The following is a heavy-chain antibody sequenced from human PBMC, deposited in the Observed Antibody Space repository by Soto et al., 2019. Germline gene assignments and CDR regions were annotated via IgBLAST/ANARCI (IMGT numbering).Heavy chain of an antibody. Sequence: PGGSLRLSCTASGFTFSSYWMSWVRQAPGKGLGWVANIKEDGSGKYYVDSVKGRFSISRDNARNSLYLQMNSLRVEDTAVYYCVRVGRLGGYWGQGALVT. J-gene: IGHJ4*02. CDR1: GFTFSSYW. D-gene: IGHD3-16*01. V-gene: IGHV3-7*03. CDR3: VRVGRLGGY. CDR2: IKEDGSGK.